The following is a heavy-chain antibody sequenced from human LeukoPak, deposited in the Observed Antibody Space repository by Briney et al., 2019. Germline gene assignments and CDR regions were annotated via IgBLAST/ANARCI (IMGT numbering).Heavy chain of an antibody. J-gene: IGHJ4*02. CDR2: IYYSGST. CDR1: GGSISSGGYY. Sequence: ASETLSLTCTVSGGSISSGGYYWSWIRQPPGKGLEWIGYIYYSGSTNYNPSLKSRVTISVDTSKNQFSLKLSSVTAADTAVYYCARSHSSGYYYGGDYFDYWGQGTLVTVSS. V-gene: IGHV4-61*08. CDR3: ARSHSSGYYYGGDYFDY. D-gene: IGHD3-22*01.